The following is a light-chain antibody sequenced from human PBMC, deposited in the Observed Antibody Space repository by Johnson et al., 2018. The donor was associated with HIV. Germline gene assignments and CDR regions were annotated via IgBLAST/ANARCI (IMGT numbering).Light chain of an antibody. CDR3: GTWDSRLNVYL. CDR2: DSN. Sequence: QSVLTQPPSVSAAPGQKVTISCSGGSSNIGNNYVSWYQQLPGTAPKLLIYDSNKRPSGIPDRFSGSKSGTSATLGISGLQTGDEADYYCGTWDSRLNVYLFGPGTKVTVL. J-gene: IGLJ1*01. CDR1: SSNIGNNY. V-gene: IGLV1-51*01.